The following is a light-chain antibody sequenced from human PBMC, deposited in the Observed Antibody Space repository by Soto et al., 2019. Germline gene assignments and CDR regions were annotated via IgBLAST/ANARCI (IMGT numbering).Light chain of an antibody. CDR2: GNS. J-gene: IGLJ1*01. CDR3: QSYDSSLSVSYV. CDR1: SSNIGAGYD. Sequence: QLVLTQPPSVSGAPGQRVTISCTGSSSNIGAGYDVHWYQHLPGTAPKLLIYGNSNRPSGVPDRFSGSQSGTSASLAITGLQAEDEADYYCQSYDSSLSVSYVFGTGTKVTVL. V-gene: IGLV1-40*01.